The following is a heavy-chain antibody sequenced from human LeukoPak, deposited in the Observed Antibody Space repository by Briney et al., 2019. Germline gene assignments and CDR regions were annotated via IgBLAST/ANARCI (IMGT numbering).Heavy chain of an antibody. CDR1: GFTFSSYS. Sequence: GGTLRLSCAASGFTFSSYSMNWVRQAPGKGLEWVSSISSSSSYIYYADSVKGRFTISRDNAKNSLYLQMNSLRAEDTAVYYCARDCSGGSCYAHWGQGTLVTVSS. V-gene: IGHV3-21*01. J-gene: IGHJ4*02. D-gene: IGHD2-15*01. CDR2: ISSSSSYI. CDR3: ARDCSGGSCYAH.